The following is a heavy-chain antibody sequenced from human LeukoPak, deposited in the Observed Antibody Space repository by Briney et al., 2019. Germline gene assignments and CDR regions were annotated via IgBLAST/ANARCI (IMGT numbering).Heavy chain of an antibody. CDR3: ARETGGGDQSFDY. D-gene: IGHD2-21*02. CDR2: INPNSGGT. V-gene: IGHV1-2*02. CDR1: GYTFTGYY. J-gene: IGHJ4*02. Sequence: ASVKVSCKASGYTFTGYYIHWVRQAPGQGLEWMGWINPNSGGTNYAQTFQGRVAMTRDTSISTAYMELSGLRSDDTAVYYCARETGGGDQSFDYWGQGTLVTVSS.